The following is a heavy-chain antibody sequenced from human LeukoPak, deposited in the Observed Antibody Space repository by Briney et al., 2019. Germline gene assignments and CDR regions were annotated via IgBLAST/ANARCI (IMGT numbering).Heavy chain of an antibody. CDR3: ARAGSHWHYVY. V-gene: IGHV3-7*01. CDR1: GFTSSGFS. D-gene: IGHD3-10*01. Sequence: GGSLRLSCAASGFTSSGFSMSWVRQSPTKGLEWVANIKQDGSERYYVDSVKGRFTISRDNAKNSLSLQMNNLRIEDTAVYYCARAGSHWHYVYWGQGTVVTVSS. CDR2: IKQDGSER. J-gene: IGHJ4*02.